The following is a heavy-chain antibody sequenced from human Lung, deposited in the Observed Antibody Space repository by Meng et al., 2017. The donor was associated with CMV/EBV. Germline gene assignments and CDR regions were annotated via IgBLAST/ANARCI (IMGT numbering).Heavy chain of an antibody. V-gene: IGHV1-2*02. J-gene: IGHJ4*02. CDR1: GYTFTAHY. CDR2: IHPHRGDT. Sequence: ASVKVSCKASGYTFTAHYFHWVRQAPGQGLEWMGWIHPHRGDTNYAQQFQGRVTLTRDTSINTGYMELTRLTSEDTAVYYCARDNNWGPDYWGQGTVVTVSS. CDR3: ARDNNWGPDY. D-gene: IGHD7-27*01.